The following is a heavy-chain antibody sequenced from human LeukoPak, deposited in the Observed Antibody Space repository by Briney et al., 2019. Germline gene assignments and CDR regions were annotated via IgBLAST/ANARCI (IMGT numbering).Heavy chain of an antibody. V-gene: IGHV3-30*18. J-gene: IGHJ4*02. Sequence: PGRSLRLTCAASGFTFSSYGMHWVRQAPGKGLEWVVVISYDGSNKYYADSVKGRFTISRDNSKNTLYLQMNSLRAEDTAVYYCAKDGVHDYWGQGTLVTVSS. CDR1: GFTFSSYG. CDR3: AKDGVHDY. CDR2: ISYDGSNK. D-gene: IGHD3-16*01.